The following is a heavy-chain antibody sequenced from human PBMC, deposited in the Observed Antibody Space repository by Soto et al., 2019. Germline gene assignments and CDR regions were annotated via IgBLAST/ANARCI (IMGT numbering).Heavy chain of an antibody. CDR2: ISGSGGST. V-gene: IGHV3-23*01. J-gene: IGHJ4*02. CDR3: AKVDDIVVVPGGY. Sequence: PGGSLRLSCAASGFTFSSYAMSWVRQAPGKGLEWISAISGSGGSTYYADSVKGRFTISRDNSKNTLYLQMNSLRADDTAVYYCAKVDDIVVVPGGYWGQGTLVTVSS. D-gene: IGHD2-2*01. CDR1: GFTFSSYA.